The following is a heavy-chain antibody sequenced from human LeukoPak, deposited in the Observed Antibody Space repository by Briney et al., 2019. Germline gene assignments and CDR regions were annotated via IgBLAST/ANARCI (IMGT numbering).Heavy chain of an antibody. Sequence: SETLSLTCTASGGSISSYYWSWIRQPPGKGLEWIGYIYYSGNTNYHPSLKSRVTISVDTSKNQYSPKLSSVTAADTAVYYCARSGALTGYLYWGQGTLVTVSS. CDR1: GGSISSYY. CDR3: ARSGALTGYLY. J-gene: IGHJ4*02. D-gene: IGHD3-9*01. CDR2: IYYSGNT. V-gene: IGHV4-59*01.